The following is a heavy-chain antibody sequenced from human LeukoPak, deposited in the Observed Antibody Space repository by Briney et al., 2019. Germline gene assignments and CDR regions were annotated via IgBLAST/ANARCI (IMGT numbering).Heavy chain of an antibody. Sequence: GESLQISCKGSGYSFTSYWIGWVRQMPGKGLEWMGIIYPGDSDTRYSPSFQGQVTISADKSISTAYLQWSSLKASDTAMYYCASGRGGYGSGSYYDFDYWGQGTLVTVSS. J-gene: IGHJ4*02. CDR2: IYPGDSDT. CDR3: ASGRGGYGSGSYYDFDY. CDR1: GYSFTSYW. D-gene: IGHD3-10*01. V-gene: IGHV5-51*01.